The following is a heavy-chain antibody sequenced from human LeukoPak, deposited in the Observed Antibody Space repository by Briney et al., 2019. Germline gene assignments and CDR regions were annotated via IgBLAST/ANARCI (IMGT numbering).Heavy chain of an antibody. CDR1: GYTFTGYY. V-gene: IGHV1-2*02. J-gene: IGHJ4*02. CDR3: ARGYSRLNFYFDY. CDR2: INPNSGGT. D-gene: IGHD6-13*01. Sequence: ASVKVSCKASGYTFTGYYMHWVRQAPGQGLEWMGGINPNSGGTNYAQKCQGRVTMTRDTSISTAYMELSRLRSDDTAVYYCARGYSRLNFYFDYWGQGTLVTVSS.